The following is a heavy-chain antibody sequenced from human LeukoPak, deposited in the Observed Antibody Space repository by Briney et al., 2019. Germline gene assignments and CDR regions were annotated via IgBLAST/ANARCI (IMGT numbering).Heavy chain of an antibody. CDR1: GYTFTGYY. V-gene: IGHV1-2*02. CDR3: ARDGGYYDILTGYPNPFDY. D-gene: IGHD3-9*01. J-gene: IGHJ4*02. CDR2: INPNSGGT. Sequence: GASVKVSCKASGYTFTGYYMHWVRQAPGQGLEWMGWINPNSGGTNYAQKFQGRVTMTRDTSISTAYMELSRLRSDDTAVYYCARDGGYYDILTGYPNPFDYWGQGTVVTVSS.